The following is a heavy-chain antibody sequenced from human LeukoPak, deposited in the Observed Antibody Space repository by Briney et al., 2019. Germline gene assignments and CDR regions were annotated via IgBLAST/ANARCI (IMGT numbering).Heavy chain of an antibody. CDR2: IYYSGST. D-gene: IGHD3-10*01. Sequence: SETLSLTCTVSGGSISSYYWSWIRQPPGKGLEWIGYIYYSGSTKYNPSLKSRVTISVDTSKNQFSLKLSSVTAADTAVYYCARIYGSGSYNKWYVWGKGTTVTVSS. CDR1: GGSISSYY. CDR3: ARIYGSGSYNKWYV. J-gene: IGHJ6*04. V-gene: IGHV4-59*12.